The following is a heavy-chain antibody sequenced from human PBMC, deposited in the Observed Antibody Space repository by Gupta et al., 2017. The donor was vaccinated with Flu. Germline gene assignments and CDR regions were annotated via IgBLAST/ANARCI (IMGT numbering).Heavy chain of an antibody. V-gene: IGHV4-38-2*01. CDR3: ERLTTITMDVDS. Sequence: QVRLQESGPGLVKPSETLSLTCSVSGYSISVDFYWGWLRQTPGKGLDWIGTASHGGNTYYNPSLTSRVTISVDTSRDQLSLKVKSVTAADTAVDYCERLTTITMDVDSWGQGTPVTVSS. J-gene: IGHJ4*02. CDR2: ASHGGNT. CDR1: GYSISVDFY. D-gene: IGHD4-4*01.